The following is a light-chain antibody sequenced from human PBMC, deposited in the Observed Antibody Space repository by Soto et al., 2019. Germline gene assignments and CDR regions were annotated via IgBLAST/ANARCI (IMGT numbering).Light chain of an antibody. J-gene: IGKJ2*01. Sequence: DIPMTQSPSTLSASVGDRVTITCRASQSISSWLAWYQQKPGKAPKLLIYHDCSLESGVPTRVSGSGSGTEFTLTISSLQPDDCATYDCQQYNSYSYTFGQGTKLEIK. CDR3: QQYNSYSYT. CDR1: QSISSW. V-gene: IGKV1-5*01. CDR2: HDC.